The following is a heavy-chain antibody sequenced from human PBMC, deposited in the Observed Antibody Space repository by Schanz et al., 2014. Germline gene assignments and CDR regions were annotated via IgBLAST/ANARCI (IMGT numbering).Heavy chain of an antibody. J-gene: IGHJ4*02. D-gene: IGHD1-1*01. CDR2: ISDSGTYT. Sequence: VQLVESGGGLVQPGGSLRLSCAASGFVFGDYYMTWIRQAPGKGLEWLSYISDSGTYTNYADSVKGRFTISRDNAKSSLYLEMNSLRAEDTALYYCARDRRNADLDYWGQGTLVTVSS. CDR3: ARDRRNADLDY. CDR1: GFVFGDYY. V-gene: IGHV3-11*06.